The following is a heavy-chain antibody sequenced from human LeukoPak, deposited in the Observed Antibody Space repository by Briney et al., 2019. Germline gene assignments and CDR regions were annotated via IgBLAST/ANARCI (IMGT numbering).Heavy chain of an antibody. J-gene: IGHJ4*02. CDR2: IKQDGSEK. Sequence: GGSLRLSCAASEFTFNTYPMTWVRQAPGKGLEWVANIKQDGSEKYYVDSVKGRFTISRDNAKNSLYLQMNSLRAEDTAVYYCARIFGDYGYYFDYWGQGTLVTVSS. V-gene: IGHV3-7*01. CDR1: EFTFNTYP. CDR3: ARIFGDYGYYFDY. D-gene: IGHD4-17*01.